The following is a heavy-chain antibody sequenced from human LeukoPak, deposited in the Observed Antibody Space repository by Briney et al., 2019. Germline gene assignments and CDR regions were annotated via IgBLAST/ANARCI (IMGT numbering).Heavy chain of an antibody. D-gene: IGHD2-21*02. CDR1: GYTFTSYG. J-gene: IGHJ4*02. V-gene: IGHV1-18*01. CDR3: ARDLLAYCGGDCYCGY. CDR2: ISAYNGNT. Sequence: ASVKVSCKASGYTFTSYGISWVRQAPGQGLEWMGWISAYNGNTNYAQKLQGRVTMTTDTSTSTAYMELRSLRSDDTAVYYRARDLLAYCGGDCYCGYWGQGTLVTVSS.